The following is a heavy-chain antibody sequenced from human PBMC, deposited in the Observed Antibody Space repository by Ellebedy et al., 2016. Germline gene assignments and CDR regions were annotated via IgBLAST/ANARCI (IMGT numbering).Heavy chain of an antibody. CDR3: ARSGIAAAGTINYYYYYGMDV. D-gene: IGHD6-13*01. Sequence: SETLSLTXTVSGGSISSSSYYWGWIRQPPGKGLEWIGEINHSGSTNYNPSLKSRVTISVDTSKNQFSLKLSSVTAADTAVYYCARSGIAAAGTINYYYYYGMDVWGQGTTVTVSS. CDR2: INHSGST. V-gene: IGHV4-39*07. CDR1: GGSISSSSYY. J-gene: IGHJ6*02.